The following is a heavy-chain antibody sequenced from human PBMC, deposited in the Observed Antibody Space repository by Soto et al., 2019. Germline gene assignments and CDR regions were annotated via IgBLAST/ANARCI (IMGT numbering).Heavy chain of an antibody. CDR1: GFTFSSYA. Sequence: GGSLRLSCAASGFTFSSYAMSWVRQAPGKGLEWVSAISGSGGSTYYADSVKGRFTISRDNPKNTLYLQMNSLRAEDTAVYYCAKDLSPAGYCSGGSCYYFDYWGQGTLVTVSS. CDR2: ISGSGGST. D-gene: IGHD2-15*01. J-gene: IGHJ4*02. V-gene: IGHV3-23*01. CDR3: AKDLSPAGYCSGGSCYYFDY.